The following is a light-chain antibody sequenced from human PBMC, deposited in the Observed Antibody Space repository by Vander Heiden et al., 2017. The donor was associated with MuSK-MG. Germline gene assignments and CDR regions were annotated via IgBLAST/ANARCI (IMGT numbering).Light chain of an antibody. Sequence: EIVLTQSPGTLSLSPGERATLSCRASQSVSSSNLAWYQQKPGQAPRVLIDGASSRATGIPDRVSGSGSGTDVTLTISRLEPEDFAMYYCQQEGNSPRTFGLGTKVEIK. J-gene: IGKJ1*01. CDR1: QSVSSSN. V-gene: IGKV3-20*01. CDR3: QQEGNSPRT. CDR2: GAS.